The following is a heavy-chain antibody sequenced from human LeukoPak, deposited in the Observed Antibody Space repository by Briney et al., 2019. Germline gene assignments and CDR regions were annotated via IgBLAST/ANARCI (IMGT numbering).Heavy chain of an antibody. V-gene: IGHV3-20*04. CDR1: GFTFDDFG. J-gene: IGHJ3*02. D-gene: IGHD2-2*01. Sequence: GGSLRLSCAASGFTFDDFGMSWVRQGPGKGLEWVSGINWNGGITVYADSVKGRFTISRDNAKNSLYLQMNSLRAEDTALYYCARDAEYQLLYDAFDMWGQGTMVTVSS. CDR2: INWNGGIT. CDR3: ARDAEYQLLYDAFDM.